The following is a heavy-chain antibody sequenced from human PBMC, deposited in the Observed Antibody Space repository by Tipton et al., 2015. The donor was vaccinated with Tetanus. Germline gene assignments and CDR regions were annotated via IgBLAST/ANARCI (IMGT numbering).Heavy chain of an antibody. V-gene: IGHV4-31*03. CDR1: GGSISSDGAY. J-gene: IGHJ4*02. CDR3: ARGRDGYNYPFDY. CDR2: ISNSGST. Sequence: TLSLTCTVSGGSISSDGAYWSWIRQHPGEGLEWIGYISNSGSTYYNPSLKSRVTISVDTSKNQFSLKLNSVTAADTAVYYCARGRDGYNYPFDYWGQGTLVIVSS. D-gene: IGHD5-24*01.